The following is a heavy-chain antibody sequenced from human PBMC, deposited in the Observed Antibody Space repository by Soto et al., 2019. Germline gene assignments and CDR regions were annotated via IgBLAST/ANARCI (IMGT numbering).Heavy chain of an antibody. CDR1: GFTFSSYW. CDR2: INSDGSST. V-gene: IGHV3-74*01. Sequence: PGGSLRLSCAASGFTFSSYWMHWVRQAPGKGLVWVSRINSDGSSTSYADSVKGRFTISRDNAKNTLYLQMNSLRAEDTAVYYCARDLDFWSGFGGSVSYMDVWGKGTTVTVSS. CDR3: ARDLDFWSGFGGSVSYMDV. D-gene: IGHD3-3*01. J-gene: IGHJ6*03.